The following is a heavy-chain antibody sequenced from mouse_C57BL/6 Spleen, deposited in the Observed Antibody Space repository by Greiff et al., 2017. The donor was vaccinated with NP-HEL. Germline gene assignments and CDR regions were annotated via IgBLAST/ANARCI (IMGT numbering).Heavy chain of an antibody. CDR1: GFTFSDYY. Sequence: EVQRVESGGGLVQPGGSLKLSCAASGFTFSDYYMYWVRQTPEKRLEWVAYISNGGGSTYYPDTVKGRFTISRDNAKNTLYLQMSRLKSEDTAMYYCAKGYDYDGAYWGQGTLVTVSA. V-gene: IGHV5-12*01. CDR3: AKGYDYDGAY. D-gene: IGHD2-4*01. J-gene: IGHJ3*01. CDR2: ISNGGGST.